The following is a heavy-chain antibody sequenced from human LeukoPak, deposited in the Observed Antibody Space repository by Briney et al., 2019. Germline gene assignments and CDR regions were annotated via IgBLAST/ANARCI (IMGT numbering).Heavy chain of an antibody. D-gene: IGHD3-10*01. CDR1: GGSFSGYY. J-gene: IGHJ4*02. Sequence: SETLSLTCAVYGGSFSGYYWSWIRQPPGKGLEWIGEINHSGSTNYNPSLKSRVTISVDTSKNQFSLKLSSVTAADTAVYYCARVRSGSYYKFDYWGKGTLVTVSS. CDR2: INHSGST. CDR3: ARVRSGSYYKFDY. V-gene: IGHV4-34*01.